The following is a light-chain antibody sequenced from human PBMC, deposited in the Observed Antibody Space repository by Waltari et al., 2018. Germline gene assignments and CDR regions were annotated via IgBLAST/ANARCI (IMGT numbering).Light chain of an antibody. J-gene: IGKJ1*01. CDR1: QSISIN. CDR2: DAS. CDR3: QQRSDWPPTWT. V-gene: IGKV3-11*01. Sequence: EVVLTQSPATLSLSPGDRATPPSRASQSISINLAWYQHKPAQAPRLLIFDASNRATGIPARFSGSGSGTDFTLTISNLGPEDSAVYYCQQRSDWPPTWTFGQGTKVEMK.